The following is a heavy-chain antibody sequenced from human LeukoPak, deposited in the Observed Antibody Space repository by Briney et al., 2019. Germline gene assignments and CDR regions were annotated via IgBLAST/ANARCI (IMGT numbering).Heavy chain of an antibody. D-gene: IGHD6-13*01. CDR1: GFTFSSYS. J-gene: IGHJ4*02. V-gene: IGHV3-21*01. CDR2: ISTSSSYI. Sequence: PGGSLRLSCAGSGFTFSSYSMNWVRQAPGKGLEWVSSISTSSSYIYYADSLKGRFTISRDNARNSLYLHMNSLRAEDTAVYYCAKDERVAAAGTGGYWGQGTLVSVSS. CDR3: AKDERVAAAGTGGY.